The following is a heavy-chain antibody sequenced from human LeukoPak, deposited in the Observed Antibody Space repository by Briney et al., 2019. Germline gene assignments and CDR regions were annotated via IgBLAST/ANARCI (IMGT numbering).Heavy chain of an antibody. CDR2: IIGSTI. CDR3: ARNRGDYDYYYYYMDV. J-gene: IGHJ6*03. CDR1: GFTFSSYS. Sequence: GGSLRLSCAASGFTFSSYSMNWVRQAPGKGLEWVSYIIGSTIYYADSVKGRFTISRDNAKNSLYLQMNSLRAEDTAVYYCARNRGDYDYYYYYMDVWGKGTTVTVSS. V-gene: IGHV3-48*01. D-gene: IGHD4-17*01.